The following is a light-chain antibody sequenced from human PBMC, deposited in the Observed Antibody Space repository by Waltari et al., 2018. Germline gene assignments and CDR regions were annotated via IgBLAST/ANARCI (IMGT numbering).Light chain of an antibody. CDR2: KVS. V-gene: IGKV2-29*03. Sequence: DIVMTQTPLSLLVIPGEPASMSCRSNQSLLHNNGNTYLYWYLQKPGQSPRLLIYKVSNRFSGVPDRFSASGSGTDFTLKISRVEAEDVGIYYCMQALQNPPTFGQGTKVEIK. J-gene: IGKJ1*01. CDR1: QSLLHNNGNTY. CDR3: MQALQNPPT.